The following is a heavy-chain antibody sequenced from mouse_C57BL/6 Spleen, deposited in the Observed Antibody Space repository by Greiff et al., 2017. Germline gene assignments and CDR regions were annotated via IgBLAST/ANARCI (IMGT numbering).Heavy chain of an antibody. CDR1: GFNIKDDY. CDR2: IDPENGDT. CDR3: TRIYYYGSREDY. Sequence: EVQLQQSGAELVRPGASVKLSCTASGFNIKDDYMHWVKQRPEQGLEWIGWIDPENGDTAYASKFQGKATITADTSSNTAYLQLSSLTSEDTAVYYCTRIYYYGSREDYWGQGTTLTVSS. V-gene: IGHV14-4*01. D-gene: IGHD1-1*01. J-gene: IGHJ2*01.